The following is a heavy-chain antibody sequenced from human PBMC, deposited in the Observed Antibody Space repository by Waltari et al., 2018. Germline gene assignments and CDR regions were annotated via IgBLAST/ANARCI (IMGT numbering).Heavy chain of an antibody. CDR3: ARAMGYYGSGSQDY. Sequence: EVQLVESGGGLVQPGGSLRLSCAASGFTFSSSSMNWVRQAPGKGLEWVSYISSSSSTIYYADSVKGRFTISRDNAKNSLYLQMNSLRAEDTAVYYCARAMGYYGSGSQDYWGQGTLVTVSS. CDR1: GFTFSSSS. J-gene: IGHJ4*02. CDR2: ISSSSSTI. V-gene: IGHV3-48*01. D-gene: IGHD3-10*01.